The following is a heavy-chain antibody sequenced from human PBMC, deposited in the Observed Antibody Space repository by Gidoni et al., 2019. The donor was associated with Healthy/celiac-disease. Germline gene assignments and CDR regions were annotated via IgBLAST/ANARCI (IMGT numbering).Heavy chain of an antibody. D-gene: IGHD5-12*01. CDR3: ARSHGYSGYFDY. V-gene: IGHV5-10-1*03. CDR1: GYSFTSYW. J-gene: IGHJ4*02. CDR2: IDPSDAYT. Sequence: EVQLVQSGAEVKKPGESLRISCKGSGYSFTSYWISCVRQMPGKGLEWMGRIDPSDAYTNYSPSFQGHVTISADKSISTAYLQWSSLKASDTAMYYCARSHGYSGYFDYWGQGTLVTVSS.